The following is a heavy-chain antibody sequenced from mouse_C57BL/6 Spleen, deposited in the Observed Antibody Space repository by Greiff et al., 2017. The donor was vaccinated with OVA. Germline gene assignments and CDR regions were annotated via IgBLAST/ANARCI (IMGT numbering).Heavy chain of an antibody. CDR3: ARSAYYSNGFAY. CDR2: IDPSDSYT. J-gene: IGHJ3*01. CDR1: GYTFTSYW. Sequence: VQLQQSGAELVMPGASVKLSCKASGYTFTSYWMHWVKQRPGQGLEWIGEIDPSDSYTNYNQKFKGKSTLTVDKSSSTAYMQLSSLTSEDSAVYYCARSAYYSNGFAYWGQGTLVTVSA. V-gene: IGHV1-69*01. D-gene: IGHD2-5*01.